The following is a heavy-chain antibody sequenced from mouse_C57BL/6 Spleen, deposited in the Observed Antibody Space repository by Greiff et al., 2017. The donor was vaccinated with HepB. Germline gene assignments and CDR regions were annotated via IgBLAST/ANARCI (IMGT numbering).Heavy chain of an antibody. CDR3: ARGYYSSSALDY. V-gene: IGHV1-50*01. CDR1: GYTFTSYW. Sequence: QVQLQQPGAELVKPGASVKLSCKASGYTFTSYWMQWVKQRPGQGLEWIGEIDPSDSYTNYNQKFKGKATLTVDKSSSTAYMQLSSLTSEDSAVFYCARGYYSSSALDYWGQGTTLTVSS. D-gene: IGHD1-1*01. J-gene: IGHJ2*01. CDR2: IDPSDSYT.